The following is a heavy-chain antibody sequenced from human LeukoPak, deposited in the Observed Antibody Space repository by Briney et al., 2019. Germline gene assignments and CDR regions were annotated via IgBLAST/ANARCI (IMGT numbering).Heavy chain of an antibody. CDR2: VYYTGST. D-gene: IGHD1/OR15-1a*01. V-gene: IGHV4-39*02. CDR3: AKDEEYGTVIGAFDY. CDR1: GGSVTRSSDY. Sequence: PSETLSLTCSVSGGSVTRSSDYWGWVRQPPGKGLEWIGSVYYTGSTDYNPSLQSRVIISVDMSKEQFSLKMTSVTAADTAVYYCAKDEEYGTVIGAFDYWGQGTLVTVSS. J-gene: IGHJ4*02.